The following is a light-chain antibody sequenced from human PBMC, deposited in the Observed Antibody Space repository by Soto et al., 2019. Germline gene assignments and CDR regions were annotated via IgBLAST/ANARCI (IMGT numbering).Light chain of an antibody. J-gene: IGLJ1*01. CDR2: EVS. Sequence: QSALTQPPSASGSPGQSVTISCTGTSSDVGGYNYVSWYQQHPGKAPKLMIYEVSKRPSGVPDRFSGSKSGNTASLTVSGLQAEDEADYYCSSYAGFNSYVFGTGTKLTV. CDR1: SSDVGGYNY. CDR3: SSYAGFNSYV. V-gene: IGLV2-8*01.